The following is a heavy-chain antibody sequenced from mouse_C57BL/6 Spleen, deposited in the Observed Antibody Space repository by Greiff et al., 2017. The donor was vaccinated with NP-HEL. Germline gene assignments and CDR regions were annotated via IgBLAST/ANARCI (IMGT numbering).Heavy chain of an antibody. Sequence: GQLQQSGAELVKPGASVKLSCKASGYTFTSYWMHWVKQRPGQGLEWIGMIHPNSGSTNYNEKFKSKATLTVDKSSSTAYMQLSSLTSEDSAVYYCARSGSMDYWGQGTSVTVSS. V-gene: IGHV1-64*01. CDR1: GYTFTSYW. D-gene: IGHD2-2*01. J-gene: IGHJ4*01. CDR3: ARSGSMDY. CDR2: IHPNSGST.